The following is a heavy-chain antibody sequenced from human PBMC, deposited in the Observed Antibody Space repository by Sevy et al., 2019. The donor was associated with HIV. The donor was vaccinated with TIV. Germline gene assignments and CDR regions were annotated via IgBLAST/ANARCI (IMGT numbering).Heavy chain of an antibody. V-gene: IGHV4-34*08. D-gene: IGHD4-17*01. CDR1: GETFVGHF. CDR3: AKTATVTISGLDS. J-gene: IGHJ4*02. CDR2: INHSGTV. Sequence: SETLSLTCGVFGETFVGHFWTWIRQTPGKGLEWIGEINHSGTVNYNPSLKSRVTMSVDTSNNQFSLRLNPVTAADTAVYYCAKTATVTISGLDSWGQGTLVTVSS.